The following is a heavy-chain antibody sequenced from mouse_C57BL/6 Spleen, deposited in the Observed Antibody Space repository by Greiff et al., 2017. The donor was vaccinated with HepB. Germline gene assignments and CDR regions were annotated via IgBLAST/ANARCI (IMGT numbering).Heavy chain of an antibody. J-gene: IGHJ4*01. V-gene: IGHV1-64*01. Sequence: VQLQQPGAELVKPGASVKLSCKASGYTFTSYWMHWVKQRPGQGLEWIGMIHPNSGSTNYNEKFKSKATLTVDKSSSTAYMQLSSLTSEDSAVYYCAGDYYDYDRDAMDYWGQGTSVTVSS. CDR3: AGDYYDYDRDAMDY. CDR2: IHPNSGST. CDR1: GYTFTSYW. D-gene: IGHD2-4*01.